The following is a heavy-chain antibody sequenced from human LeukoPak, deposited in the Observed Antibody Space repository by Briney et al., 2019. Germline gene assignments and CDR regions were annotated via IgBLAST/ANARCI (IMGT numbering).Heavy chain of an antibody. V-gene: IGHV4-34*01. CDR3: AKDWQRTIFGVVSPWYFDL. CDR1: GGSFSGYY. Sequence: SETLSLTCAVYGGSFSGYYWSWIRQPPGKGLEWIGEINHSGSTNYNPSLKSRVTISVDTSKNQFSLKLSSVTAADTAVYYCAKDWQRTIFGVVSPWYFDLWGRGTLVTVSS. CDR2: INHSGST. J-gene: IGHJ2*01. D-gene: IGHD3-3*01.